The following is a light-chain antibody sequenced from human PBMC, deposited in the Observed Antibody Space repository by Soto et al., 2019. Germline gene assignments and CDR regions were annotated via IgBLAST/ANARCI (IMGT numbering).Light chain of an antibody. CDR1: SSDVGGYNY. CDR3: SSYTSSRTLLDV. J-gene: IGLJ1*01. Sequence: QSALTQPASVSGSPGQSVTISCTGTSSDVGGYNYVSWYQQHPGKAPKLMIYDVSNRPSGVSNRFSGSKSGNTASLTNSGLQAEDEADYYCSSYTSSRTLLDVFGTGTKLTVL. V-gene: IGLV2-14*01. CDR2: DVS.